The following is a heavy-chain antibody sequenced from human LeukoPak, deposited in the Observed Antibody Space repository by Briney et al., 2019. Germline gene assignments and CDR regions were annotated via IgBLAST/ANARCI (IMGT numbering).Heavy chain of an antibody. D-gene: IGHD6-13*01. Sequence: ASVKVSCKASGYTFTGYYMHWVRQAPGQGLEWMGWINPNSGGTNYAQKFQGRVTMTRDTSINTAYMELSRLRSDDTAVYYCAREGREAAAGTAMDVWGKGTTVTVSS. CDR3: AREGREAAAGTAMDV. CDR2: INPNSGGT. V-gene: IGHV1-2*02. CDR1: GYTFTGYY. J-gene: IGHJ6*03.